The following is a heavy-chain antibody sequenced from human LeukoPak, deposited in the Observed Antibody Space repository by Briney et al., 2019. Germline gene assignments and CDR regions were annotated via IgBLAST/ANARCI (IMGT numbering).Heavy chain of an antibody. Sequence: SETLSLTCTVSGGSISSGSYYWSWIRQPPGKGLEWIGYIYYSGSTNYNPSLKSRVTISVDTSKNQFSLKLSSVTAADTAVYYCASTSIAARPFWFDPWGQGTLVTVSS. CDR2: IYYSGST. D-gene: IGHD6-6*01. CDR1: GGSISSGSYY. J-gene: IGHJ5*02. CDR3: ASTSIAARPFWFDP. V-gene: IGHV4-61*01.